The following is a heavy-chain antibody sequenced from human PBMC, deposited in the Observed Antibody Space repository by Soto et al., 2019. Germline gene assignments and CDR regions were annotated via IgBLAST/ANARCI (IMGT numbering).Heavy chain of an antibody. CDR1: DFTFSTYS. V-gene: IGHV3-21*01. CDR2: ISATSNHI. Sequence: PGGSLRLSCVVSDFTFSTYSMNWVRQAPGKGLEWVAYISATSNHIYYADSLKGRFTISRDNAKSSLYLHMNSLRAEDTAVYFCARDSITIFGGGMDVWGQGTTVTVSS. D-gene: IGHD3-3*01. J-gene: IGHJ6*02. CDR3: ARDSITIFGGGMDV.